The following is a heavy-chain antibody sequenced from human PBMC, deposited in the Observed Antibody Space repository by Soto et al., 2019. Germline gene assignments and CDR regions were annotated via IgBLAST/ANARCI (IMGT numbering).Heavy chain of an antibody. CDR1: CGSISSGGYS. V-gene: IGHV4-30-4*07. D-gene: IGHD6-13*01. J-gene: IGHJ4*02. CDR2: IYYTGST. Sequence: SETLSLTCAVSCGSISSGGYSRNWIRQPPGKGLEWIGYIYYTGSTNYNPSLRGRVTISIDTSKNQFSLKLNSVTAADTAVYYCGRCSSSCREFDYWGQGTLVTVSS. CDR3: GRCSSSCREFDY.